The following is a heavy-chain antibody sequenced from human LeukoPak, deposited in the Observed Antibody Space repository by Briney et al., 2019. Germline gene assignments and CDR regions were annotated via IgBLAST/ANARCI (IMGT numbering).Heavy chain of an antibody. Sequence: GGSLRLSRAASGFTFSGYWMSWVRQAPGKGLEWVANIKQDGSEKYYVDSVKGRFTISRDNAKNSLYLQMNSLRAEDTAVYYCARSGIQLWSSNFDYWGQGTLVTVSS. J-gene: IGHJ4*02. CDR2: IKQDGSEK. CDR1: GFTFSGYW. CDR3: ARSGIQLWSSNFDY. D-gene: IGHD5-18*01. V-gene: IGHV3-7*01.